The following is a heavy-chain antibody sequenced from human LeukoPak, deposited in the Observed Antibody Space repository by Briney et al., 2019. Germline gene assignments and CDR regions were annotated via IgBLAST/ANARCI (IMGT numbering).Heavy chain of an antibody. CDR2: ISGYNGNT. V-gene: IGHV1-18*01. CDR1: GFTFTYHG. J-gene: IGHJ3*01. CDR3: ARGVRFLAHAFDF. D-gene: IGHD3-3*01. Sequence: ASVKVSCKPSGFTFTYHGFSWVRQAPGHGREWLGYISGYNGNTLYTQKLQGRVTMTTDTSTSTVYMELRSLRSGDTAVYYCARGVRFLAHAFDFWGQGTVVTVSS.